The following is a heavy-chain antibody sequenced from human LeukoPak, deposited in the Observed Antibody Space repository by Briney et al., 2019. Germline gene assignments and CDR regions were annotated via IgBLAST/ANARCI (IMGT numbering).Heavy chain of an antibody. CDR1: GFTFSSYG. V-gene: IGHV3-33*01. CDR2: IWYDGSNK. D-gene: IGHD2-2*01. CDR3: ARDRYCSSTSCYGWTWFDP. Sequence: GSLRLSCAASGFTFSSYGMHWVRQAPGKGLEWVAVIWYDGSNKYYADSVKGRFTISRDNSKNTLYLQMNSLRAEDTAVYYCARDRYCSSTSCYGWTWFDPWGQGTLVTVSS. J-gene: IGHJ5*02.